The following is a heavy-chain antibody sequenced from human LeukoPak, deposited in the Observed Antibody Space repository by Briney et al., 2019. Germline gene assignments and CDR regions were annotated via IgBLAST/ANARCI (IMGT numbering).Heavy chain of an antibody. CDR3: ARSWLAVAGPEY. CDR2: ISSSGSTI. J-gene: IGHJ4*02. V-gene: IGHV3-48*03. CDR1: GSTFSSYE. Sequence: PGGSLRLSCAASGSTFSSYEMDWVRQAPGKGLEWVSYISSSGSTIYYADSVKGRFTISRDNAKNSVYLQMNSLRAEDTAVDYCARSWLAVAGPEYWGQGTLVTVSS. D-gene: IGHD6-19*01.